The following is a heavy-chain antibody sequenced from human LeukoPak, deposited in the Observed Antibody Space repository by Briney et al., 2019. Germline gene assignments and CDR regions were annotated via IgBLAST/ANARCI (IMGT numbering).Heavy chain of an antibody. CDR3: ARYRYSGSYPLDY. D-gene: IGHD1-26*01. Sequence: GGSLRLSCAASGFTVSSTYMSWVRQAPGEGLEWVSVIYSGGSRYYADSVKGRFTISRDNSKNTLYLQMNSLRAEDTAVYYCARYRYSGSYPLDYWGQGTLVTVSS. CDR2: IYSGGSR. V-gene: IGHV3-53*01. J-gene: IGHJ4*02. CDR1: GFTVSSTY.